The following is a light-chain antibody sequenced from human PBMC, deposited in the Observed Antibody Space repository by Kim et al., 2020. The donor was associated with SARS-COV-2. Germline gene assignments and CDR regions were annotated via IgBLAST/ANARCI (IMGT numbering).Light chain of an antibody. CDR3: QQSYNTPL. CDR2: TAS. CDR1: QSISTY. V-gene: IGKV1-39*01. Sequence: DIQMTQSPSSLSASVGDRVTITCRASQSISTYVNWYQQKPGKAPKLLIYTASSLESGVPSRFSGSGSGTDFTLTISSLQPEDCATYYCQQSYNTPLFGRGTRLEIK. J-gene: IGKJ5*01.